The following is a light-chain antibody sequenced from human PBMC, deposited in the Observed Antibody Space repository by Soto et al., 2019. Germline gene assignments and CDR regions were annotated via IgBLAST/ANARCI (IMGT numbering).Light chain of an antibody. CDR3: QQYGSSPALT. J-gene: IGKJ4*01. Sequence: EIVLTQSPGTLSLSPGERATLSCRASQSVSSSYLAWYQQKPDQAPRLLIFGASTTATVVLDRCSGGGSGTGVSLTISRMEPEDFAVDYCQQYGSSPALTFGGGTKVEIK. CDR1: QSVSSSY. CDR2: GAS. V-gene: IGKV3-20*01.